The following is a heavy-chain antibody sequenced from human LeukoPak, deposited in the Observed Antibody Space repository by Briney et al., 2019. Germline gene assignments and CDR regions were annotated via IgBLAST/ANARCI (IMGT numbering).Heavy chain of an antibody. CDR2: IYYSGST. CDR3: ARARGRTGGPYDY. Sequence: SETLSLTCTVSGGSISSNNYYWSWIRQHPGTGLEWIGYIYYSGSTYYNPSLKSRVTISVDTSKNQFSLKLSSVTAADTAVYYCARARGRTGGPYDYWGQGTLVTVSS. V-gene: IGHV4-31*03. J-gene: IGHJ4*02. D-gene: IGHD1-14*01. CDR1: GGSISSNNYY.